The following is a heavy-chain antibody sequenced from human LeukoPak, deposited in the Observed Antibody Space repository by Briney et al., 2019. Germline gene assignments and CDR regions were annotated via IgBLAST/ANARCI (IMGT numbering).Heavy chain of an antibody. CDR2: IYYRGNT. CDR1: GGSITNYY. J-gene: IGHJ4*02. V-gene: IGHV4-59*01. D-gene: IGHD3-16*01. Sequence: PSETLSLTCSVPGGSITNYYWSWIRQPPGRGLEWIGYIYYRGNTYYNASLKSRVTISVDTSQNEVSLNLTSVTAADTAVYYCARGVGALGYWGQGTLVTVSS. CDR3: ARGVGALGY.